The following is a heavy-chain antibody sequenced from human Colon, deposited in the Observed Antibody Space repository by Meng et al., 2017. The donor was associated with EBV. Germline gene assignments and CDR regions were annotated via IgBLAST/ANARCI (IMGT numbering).Heavy chain of an antibody. D-gene: IGHD6-19*01. J-gene: IGHJ4*02. V-gene: IGHV4-31*03. CDR2: IYYSGST. Sequence: QVQLQESGPGLVKPSQTLSLTCTVSGGSVISGGYYWTCIRQHPGKGLEWFGHIYYSGSTFYNPSLKRRVIISIDTSKNQFSLNLRSVTAADTAVYYCARVSSGWDYFDYWGQGTLVTVSS. CDR1: GGSVISGGYY. CDR3: ARVSSGWDYFDY.